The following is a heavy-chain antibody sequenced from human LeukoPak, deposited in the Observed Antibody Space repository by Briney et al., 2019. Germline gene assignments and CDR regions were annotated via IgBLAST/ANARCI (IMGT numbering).Heavy chain of an antibody. CDR1: GYTFTSYD. CDR3: ARMALGELSIYED. Sequence: ASVKVSCKASGYTFTSYDINWVRQATGQGLEWMGWMNPNSGNTGYAQKFQGRVTMTTDTSTSTAYMELRSLRSDDTAVYYCARMALGELSIYEDWGQGTLVTVSS. V-gene: IGHV1-8*01. J-gene: IGHJ4*02. CDR2: MNPNSGNT. D-gene: IGHD3-16*02.